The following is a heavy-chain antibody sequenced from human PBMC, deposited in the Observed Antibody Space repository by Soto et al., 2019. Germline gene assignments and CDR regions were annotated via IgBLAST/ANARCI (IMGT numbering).Heavy chain of an antibody. CDR1: GFTFDDHA. Sequence: EVQLVESGGGLVQPGRSLRLSCAASGFTFDDHAMHWVRQGPGKGLEWVSGISWNSGTIVYADSVKGRFTISRDNTKNSLYLQMDSLRREDTALYYCANAINSTGWYFGLDLWGQGTTVTVSS. CDR2: ISWNSGTI. D-gene: IGHD6-19*01. J-gene: IGHJ6*02. V-gene: IGHV3-9*01. CDR3: ANAINSTGWYFGLDL.